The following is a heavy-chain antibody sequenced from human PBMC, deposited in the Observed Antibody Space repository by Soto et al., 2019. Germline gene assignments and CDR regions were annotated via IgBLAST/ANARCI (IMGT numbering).Heavy chain of an antibody. CDR3: ASLPHYGDPKAGI. CDR2: INYGGSP. D-gene: IGHD4-17*01. CDR1: GGSISSSGYY. J-gene: IGHJ4*02. Sequence: SSETLSLTCTVSGGSISSSGYYWGWIRQPPGKGLEWIGSINYGGSPYYNPSLKSRVTISVDTSKNQFSLKLSSVTAADTAVYYCASLPHYGDPKAGIWGRGPLVT. V-gene: IGHV4-39*01.